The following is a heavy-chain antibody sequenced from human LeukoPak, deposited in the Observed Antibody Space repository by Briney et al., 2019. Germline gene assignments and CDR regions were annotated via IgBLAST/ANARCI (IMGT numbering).Heavy chain of an antibody. CDR3: ATGVRYHDFSNHQNWFDP. J-gene: IGHJ5*02. CDR2: IFYSGSA. CDR1: GGSISSYY. Sequence: SETLSLTCTVSGGSISSYYWSWIRQPPGKGLEWIAYIFYSGSANYNPSFKSRVTISVDTSKNQFSLKLSSVTAADTAVYYCATGVRYHDFSNHQNWFDPWGQGTLVTVSS. V-gene: IGHV4-59*01. D-gene: IGHD3-3*01.